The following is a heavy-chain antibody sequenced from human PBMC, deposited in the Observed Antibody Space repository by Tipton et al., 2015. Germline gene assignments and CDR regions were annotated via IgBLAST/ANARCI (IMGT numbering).Heavy chain of an antibody. CDR1: GFTFSSYA. J-gene: IGHJ4*02. V-gene: IGHV3-21*01. CDR2: ISSSGSYI. Sequence: SLRLSCAASGFTFSSYAMSWVRQAPGKGLEWVSFISSSGSYIYYADSVKGRFTISRDNAKNSLYLQMNSLRDEDTAVYYCARGQAYYYGSGSSHLAYWGQGTLVTVSS. CDR3: ARGQAYYYGSGSSHLAY. D-gene: IGHD3-10*01.